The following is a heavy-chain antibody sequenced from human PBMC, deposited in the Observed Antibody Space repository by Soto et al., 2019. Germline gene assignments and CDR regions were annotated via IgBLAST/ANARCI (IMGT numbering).Heavy chain of an antibody. J-gene: IGHJ4*02. CDR1: GGSISSGGYS. D-gene: IGHD4-17*01. CDR2: IYHSGST. V-gene: IGHV4-30-2*01. Sequence: SETLSLTCAVSGGSISSGGYSWIWIRQPPGKGLEWIGYIYHSGSTYYNPSLKSRVTISVDRSKNQFSLKLSSVTAADTAVYYCARDYGGSNDYWGQGTLVTVSS. CDR3: ARDYGGSNDY.